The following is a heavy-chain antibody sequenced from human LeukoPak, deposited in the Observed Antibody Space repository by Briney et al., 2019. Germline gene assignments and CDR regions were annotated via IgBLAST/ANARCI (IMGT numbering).Heavy chain of an antibody. V-gene: IGHV4-34*01. D-gene: IGHD2-15*01. CDR2: INHSGST. CDR3: ARGGGSYYYYGMDV. J-gene: IGHJ6*02. Sequence: SETLSLTCAVYGGSFSGYYWSWIRQPPGKGLEWIGEINHSGSTNYNPSLKSRVTISVDTSKNQFSLKLSSVTAADTAVYYCARGGGSYYYYGMDVWGQGTTVTVSS. CDR1: GGSFSGYY.